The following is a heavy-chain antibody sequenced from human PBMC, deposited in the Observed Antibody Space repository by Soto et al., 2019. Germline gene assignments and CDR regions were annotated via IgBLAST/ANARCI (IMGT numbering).Heavy chain of an antibody. J-gene: IGHJ6*02. CDR1: GDSVSSNSAA. D-gene: IGHD6-13*01. CDR2: TYYRSKWYN. V-gene: IGHV6-1*01. CDR3: ARKGSGRSWYGDYYYGMDV. Sequence: SQTLSLTCAISGDSVSSNSAAWNWIRQSPSRGLEWLGRTYYRSKWYNDYAVSVKSRITINPDTSKNQFSLQLNSVTPEDTAVYYCARKGSGRSWYGDYYYGMDVWGQGTTVTVSS.